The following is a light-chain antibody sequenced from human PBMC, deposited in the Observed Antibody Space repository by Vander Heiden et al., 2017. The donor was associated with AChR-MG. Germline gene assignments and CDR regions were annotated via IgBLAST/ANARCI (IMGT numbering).Light chain of an antibody. CDR1: RSDIGSYTL. CDR3: CSYGGTTVFDV. CDR2: EVT. Sequence: QSALTQPASVSGSPGQSITISCTGTRSDIGSYTLVSWYQQSPGKAPKLIIYEVTKRPSGVSNRFSGSKPGNTASLTISGLQAEDEADYYCCSYGGTTVFDVFGAGTKVTVL. J-gene: IGLJ1*01. V-gene: IGLV2-23*02.